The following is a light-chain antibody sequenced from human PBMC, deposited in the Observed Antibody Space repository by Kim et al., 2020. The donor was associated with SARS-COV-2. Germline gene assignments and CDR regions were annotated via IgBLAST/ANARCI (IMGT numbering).Light chain of an antibody. J-gene: IGLJ3*02. CDR2: NNN. CDR3: AAWDDGLGGVV. V-gene: IGLV1-47*01. Sequence: QSVLTQPPSASGTPGQRVTISCSGSSSDIGTYYVYWYQQVPGRAPKQLIFNNNRRPSGVPDRFSGSKSGTAASLAISGLRSEEEADYYCAAWDDGLGGVVFGGGTQLTVL. CDR1: SSDIGTYY.